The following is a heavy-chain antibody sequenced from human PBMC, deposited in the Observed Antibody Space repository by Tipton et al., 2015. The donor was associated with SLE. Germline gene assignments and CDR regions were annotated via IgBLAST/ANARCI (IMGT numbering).Heavy chain of an antibody. Sequence: TLSLTCAVSGASTSSGGYYWNWIRQHPGKGLEWIGHIYYTGSAYYNPSLKSRVTISVDTSKNQFSLKLSSVTAADTAVYYCARRSTGLSIAVAGTIDYWGQGTLVTVSS. V-gene: IGHV4-31*11. CDR3: ARRSTGLSIAVAGTIDY. J-gene: IGHJ4*02. D-gene: IGHD6-19*01. CDR1: GASTSSGGYY. CDR2: IYYTGSA.